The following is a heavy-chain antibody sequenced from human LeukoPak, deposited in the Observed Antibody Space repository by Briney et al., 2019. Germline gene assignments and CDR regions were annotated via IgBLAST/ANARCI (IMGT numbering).Heavy chain of an antibody. CDR1: GGSISSYY. Sequence: SETLSLTCTASGGSISSYYWSWIRQPAGKGLEWIGRIYTSGSTNYNPSLKSRVTMSVDTSKNQFSLKLSSVTAADTAVYYCARDRFRGLLWFGELGDDAFDIWGQGTMVTVSS. D-gene: IGHD3-10*01. J-gene: IGHJ3*02. V-gene: IGHV4-4*07. CDR3: ARDRFRGLLWFGELGDDAFDI. CDR2: IYTSGST.